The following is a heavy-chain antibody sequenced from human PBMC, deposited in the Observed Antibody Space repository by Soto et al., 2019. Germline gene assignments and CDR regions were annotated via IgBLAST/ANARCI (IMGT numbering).Heavy chain of an antibody. J-gene: IGHJ6*03. Sequence: EVQLLESGGGLVQPGGSLRLSCAASGFTFSSYAMSWVRQAPGKGLEWVSAISGSGGSTYYADSVKGRFTISRDNSKNTLYLQMNSLRAEDTAVYYCAKDRNGYGYYYYYYMDVWGKGTTVTVSS. V-gene: IGHV3-23*01. CDR3: AKDRNGYGYYYYYYMDV. D-gene: IGHD5-12*01. CDR2: ISGSGGST. CDR1: GFTFSSYA.